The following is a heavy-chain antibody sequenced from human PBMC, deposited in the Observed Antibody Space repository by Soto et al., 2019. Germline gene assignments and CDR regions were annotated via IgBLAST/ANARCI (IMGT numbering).Heavy chain of an antibody. CDR1: GGSVSIYY. D-gene: IGHD3-10*01. V-gene: IGHV4-59*02. Sequence: SETLSLTCTVSGGSVSIYYWSWIRQPPGKGLEWIGYIYYSGSTNYNPSLKSRVTTSVDTSKNQFSLKLSSVTAADTAVYYCARVYYGSGSYYTYYYYMDVWGKGTTVTVSS. CDR3: ARVYYGSGSYYTYYYYMDV. J-gene: IGHJ6*03. CDR2: IYYSGST.